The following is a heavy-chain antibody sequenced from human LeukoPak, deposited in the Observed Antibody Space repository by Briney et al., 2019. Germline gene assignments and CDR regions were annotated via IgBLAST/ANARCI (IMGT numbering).Heavy chain of an antibody. Sequence: SETLSLTCTVSGGSISSYYWSWIRQPPGKGLEWIGYIYYSGSTNYSPSLKSRVTISVDTSKNQFSLKLSSVTAADTAVYYCARESGGAANWFDPWGQGTLVTVSS. V-gene: IGHV4-59*01. D-gene: IGHD6-25*01. J-gene: IGHJ5*02. CDR1: GGSISSYY. CDR3: ARESGGAANWFDP. CDR2: IYYSGST.